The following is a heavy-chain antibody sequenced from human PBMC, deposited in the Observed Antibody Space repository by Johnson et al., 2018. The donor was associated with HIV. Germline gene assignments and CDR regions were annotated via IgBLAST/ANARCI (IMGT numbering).Heavy chain of an antibody. V-gene: IGHV3-11*04. CDR3: ATSLYYYDSSGFSFDAFDI. J-gene: IGHJ3*02. CDR1: GFTFSDYY. CDR2: ISGGGIT. Sequence: QMQLVESGGGVVQPGGSLRLSCAASGFTFSDYYMSWIRQAPGKGLEWVSYISGGGITYYADSVKGRFTLSRDNSKNQRYLQMNSLRAEDTAVYYCATSLYYYDSSGFSFDAFDIWGQGTLVTVSS. D-gene: IGHD3-22*01.